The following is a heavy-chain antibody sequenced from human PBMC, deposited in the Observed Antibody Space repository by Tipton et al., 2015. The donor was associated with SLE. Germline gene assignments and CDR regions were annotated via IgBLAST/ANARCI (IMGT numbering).Heavy chain of an antibody. CDR3: ARDATMIADYYYMDV. CDR2: ISYDGSNK. V-gene: IGHV3-30*04. CDR1: GFTFSSYA. J-gene: IGHJ6*03. Sequence: SLRLSCAASGFTFSSYAMHWVRQAPGKGLEWVAVISYDGSNKYYADSVKGRFTISRDNSKNTLYLQMNSLRAEDTAVYYCARDATMIADYYYMDVWGKGTTVTVSS. D-gene: IGHD3-22*01.